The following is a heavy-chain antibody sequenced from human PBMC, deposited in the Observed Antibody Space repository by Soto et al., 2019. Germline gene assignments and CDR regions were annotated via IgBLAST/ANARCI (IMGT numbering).Heavy chain of an antibody. CDR1: GYSFTSYW. J-gene: IGHJ6*02. CDR2: IYPGDSDT. D-gene: IGHD3-3*01. V-gene: IGHV5-51*01. CDR3: ANDGHDDLWGGYTVYYYGMDV. Sequence: GESLKISCKGSGYSFTSYWIGWVRQMPGKGLEWMGIIYPGDSDTRYSPSFQGQVTISADKSISTACLQWSSQKASDAVKYCSANDGHDDLWGGYTVYYYGMDVWGQGTTVTVSS.